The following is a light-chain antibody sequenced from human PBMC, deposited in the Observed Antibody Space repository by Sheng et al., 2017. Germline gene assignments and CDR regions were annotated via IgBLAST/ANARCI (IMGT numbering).Light chain of an antibody. Sequence: DIQMTQSPSTLSASVGDRVTITCRTSQSLGSWLAWYQQKPGRAPNLLIYKASNLESGVPSRFSGSGSGTEFTLTISNLQPDDFATYYCQQAYSFPYTFGQGTKLEIK. J-gene: IGKJ2*01. CDR2: KAS. V-gene: IGKV1-5*03. CDR3: QQAYSFPYT. CDR1: QSLGSW.